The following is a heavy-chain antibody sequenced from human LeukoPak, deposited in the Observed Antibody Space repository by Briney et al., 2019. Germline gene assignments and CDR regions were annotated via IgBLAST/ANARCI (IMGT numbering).Heavy chain of an antibody. J-gene: IGHJ4*02. CDR2: IFPILGIA. Sequence: ASVKVSCKASGGTFSSYAISWVRQAPGQGLEWMGRIFPILGIANYAQKLQGRVTMTTDTSTSTAYMELRGLRSDDTAVYYCARTAPPYYYDSSGYHSPFDYWGQGTLVTVSS. V-gene: IGHV1-69*04. D-gene: IGHD3-22*01. CDR3: ARTAPPYYYDSSGYHSPFDY. CDR1: GGTFSSYA.